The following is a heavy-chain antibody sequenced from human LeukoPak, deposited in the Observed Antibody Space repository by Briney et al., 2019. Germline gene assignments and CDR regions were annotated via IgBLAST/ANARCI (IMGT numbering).Heavy chain of an antibody. V-gene: IGHV3-21*01. CDR2: ISSSSSYI. Sequence: GGSLRLSCAASGFTFSSYSMNWVRQAPGKGLEWVSSISSSSSYIYYADSVKGRFTISRDNAKNSLYLQMNSLRAEDTAVYYCARGRSYYYDSTGSFDFWGQGTLVTVSS. J-gene: IGHJ4*02. CDR1: GFTFSSYS. D-gene: IGHD3-22*01. CDR3: ARGRSYYYDSTGSFDF.